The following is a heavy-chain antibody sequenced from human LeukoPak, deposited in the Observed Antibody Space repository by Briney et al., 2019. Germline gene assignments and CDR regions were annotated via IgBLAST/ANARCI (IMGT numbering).Heavy chain of an antibody. Sequence: PSETLFLTCTVSGGSISSGGYYWSWIRQPPGKGLEWIGYIYHSGSTYYNPSLKSRVTISVDRSKNQFSLKLSSVTAADTAVYYCARDLQLNYDILTGYYRDYWGQGTLVTVSS. CDR3: ARDLQLNYDILTGYYRDY. V-gene: IGHV4-30-2*01. J-gene: IGHJ4*02. D-gene: IGHD3-9*01. CDR1: GGSISSGGYY. CDR2: IYHSGST.